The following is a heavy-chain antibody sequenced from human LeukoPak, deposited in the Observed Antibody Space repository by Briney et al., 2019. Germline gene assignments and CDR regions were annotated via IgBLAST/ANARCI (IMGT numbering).Heavy chain of an antibody. J-gene: IGHJ3*02. D-gene: IGHD3-22*01. Sequence: PSETLSLTCAVYGGSFSGYYWSWIRQPPGKGLEWIGEINHSGSTNYNPSLKSRVTISVDTSKNQFSLKLSSVTAADTAVYYCARVYDSSGYYYLPAFDIWGQGTMVTVSS. CDR3: ARVYDSSGYYYLPAFDI. CDR2: INHSGST. V-gene: IGHV4-34*01. CDR1: GGSFSGYY.